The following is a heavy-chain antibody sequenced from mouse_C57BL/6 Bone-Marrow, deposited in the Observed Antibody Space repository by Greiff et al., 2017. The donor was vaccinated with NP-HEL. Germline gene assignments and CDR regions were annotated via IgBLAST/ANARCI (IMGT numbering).Heavy chain of an antibody. CDR2: IDPSDSYT. CDR1: GYTFTSYW. J-gene: IGHJ2*01. Sequence: QVQLQQPGAELVRPGTSVKLSCKASGYTFTSYWMHWVKQRPGQGLEWIGVIDPSDSYTNYNQKFKGKATLTVDTSSSTAYMQLSSLTSEYSAVYYCSRSGGYYLFDYWGQGTTLTVSS. V-gene: IGHV1-59*01. CDR3: SRSGGYYLFDY. D-gene: IGHD2-3*01.